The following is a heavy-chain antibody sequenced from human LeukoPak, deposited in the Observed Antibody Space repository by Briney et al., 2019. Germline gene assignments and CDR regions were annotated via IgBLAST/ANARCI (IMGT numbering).Heavy chain of an antibody. Sequence: GGSLRLSCAVSGFSFSGMTWVRQAPGKGLGGGADIKQYGSEKNYVDSVKGRFTISRDNAENSLFLQMNSLRVEDTAVYYCAREWQGGIAAAGTRIEGDYWGQGTLVAVSS. D-gene: IGHD6-13*01. CDR3: AREWQGGIAAAGTRIEGDY. V-gene: IGHV3-7*01. CDR2: IKQYGSEK. CDR1: GFSFSG. J-gene: IGHJ4*02.